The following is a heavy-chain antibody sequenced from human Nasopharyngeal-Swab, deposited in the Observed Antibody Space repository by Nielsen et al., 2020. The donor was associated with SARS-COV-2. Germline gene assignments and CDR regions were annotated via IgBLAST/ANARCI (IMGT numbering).Heavy chain of an antibody. J-gene: IGHJ4*02. V-gene: IGHV3-73*01. CDR2: IRYKGNNYAT. Sequence: GESLKISCAASGFTFSDSAIHWVRQASGKGLEWVGVIRYKGNNYATAYAASVKVRFIIFRDDQTITAYLQMNSLKTEDTAVYYCTRCGGGCYSGRDYWGQGTLVTVSS. CDR1: GFTFSDSA. D-gene: IGHD2-21*02. CDR3: TRCGGGCYSGRDY.